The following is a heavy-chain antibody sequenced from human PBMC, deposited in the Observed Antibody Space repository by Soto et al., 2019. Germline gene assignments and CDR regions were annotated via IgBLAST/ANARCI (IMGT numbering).Heavy chain of an antibody. CDR3: ARATYYYGSGSYGMDV. V-gene: IGHV4-34*01. D-gene: IGHD3-10*01. J-gene: IGHJ6*02. CDR2: INHSGGT. Sequence: SETLSLTCAVYGGSFSGYYWSWIRQPPGKGREWIGEINHSGGTNYNPSLKRRVTISVDTSKNQFSLKLSAVTAADTAVYYCARATYYYGSGSYGMDVWGQGTTVNVS. CDR1: GGSFSGYY.